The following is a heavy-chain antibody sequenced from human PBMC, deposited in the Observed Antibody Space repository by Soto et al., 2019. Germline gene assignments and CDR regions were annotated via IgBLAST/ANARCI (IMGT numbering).Heavy chain of an antibody. CDR1: GFTFSDHY. CDR2: ISSSGTTT. V-gene: IGHV3-11*01. CDR3: ASDPYYYASGY. J-gene: IGHJ4*02. Sequence: QVQLVESGGGLVKPGGSLRLSCAASGFTFSDHYMTWIRQAPGKGLEWVSKISSSGTTTYYADSVKGRFTVSRDNAKNAVYLQMDSLRAEDTAVYYCASDPYYYASGYWGQGTLFIVSS. D-gene: IGHD3-10*01.